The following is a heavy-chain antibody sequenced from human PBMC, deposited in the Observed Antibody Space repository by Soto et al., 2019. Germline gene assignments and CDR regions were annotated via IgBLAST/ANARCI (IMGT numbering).Heavy chain of an antibody. Sequence: GGSLRLSCAASGFTFSSYSMNWVRQAPGKGLEWVSYISSSSSTIYYADSVKGRFTISRDNAKNSLYLQMNSLRDEDTAVYYCARESYYYDSSGYDPYGMDVWGQGTTVTVSS. CDR1: GFTFSSYS. D-gene: IGHD3-22*01. CDR3: ARESYYYDSSGYDPYGMDV. CDR2: ISSSSSTI. V-gene: IGHV3-48*02. J-gene: IGHJ6*02.